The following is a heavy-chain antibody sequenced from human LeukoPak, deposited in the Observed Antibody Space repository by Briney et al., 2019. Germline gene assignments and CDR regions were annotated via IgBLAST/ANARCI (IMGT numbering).Heavy chain of an antibody. CDR2: ISGNGGYT. CDR3: AKDPYSSAWFSRDWFDP. V-gene: IGHV3-23*01. D-gene: IGHD6-13*01. J-gene: IGHJ5*02. Sequence: PSETLSLTCAVYGGSFSGYYWSWVRQAPGKGLEWVSAISGNGGYTYYADSVKGRFTISRDNSKNTLYLQMNSLRAEDTAVYYCAKDPYSSAWFSRDWFDPWGQGTLVTVSS. CDR1: GGSFSGYY.